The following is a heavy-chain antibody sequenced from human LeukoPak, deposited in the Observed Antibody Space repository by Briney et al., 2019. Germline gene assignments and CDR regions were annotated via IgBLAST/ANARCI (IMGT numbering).Heavy chain of an antibody. J-gene: IGHJ4*02. Sequence: ARSLRLSCAASGFIFSSYGTHWVRQAPGKGLEWVAVISYDGSNKYYADSVKGRFTISRDNSKNTLYLQMNSLRVEDTAVYYCAKVDSSDYGDLRIPADYWGQGTLVIVSS. CDR2: ISYDGSNK. D-gene: IGHD4-17*01. CDR1: GFIFSSYG. V-gene: IGHV3-30*18. CDR3: AKVDSSDYGDLRIPADY.